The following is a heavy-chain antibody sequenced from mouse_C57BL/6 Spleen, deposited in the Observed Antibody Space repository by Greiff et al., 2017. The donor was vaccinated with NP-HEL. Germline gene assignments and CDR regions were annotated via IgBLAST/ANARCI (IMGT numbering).Heavy chain of an antibody. CDR3: ARESGYGFAY. CDR1: GYTFTSYW. D-gene: IGHD3-2*02. CDR2: IDPSDSET. Sequence: QVQLKQPGAELVRPGSSVKLSCKASGYTFTSYWMHWVKQRPIQGLEWIGNIDPSDSETHYNQKFKDKATLTVDKSSSTAYMQLSSLTSEDSAVYYCARESGYGFAYWGQGTLVTVSA. J-gene: IGHJ3*01. V-gene: IGHV1-52*01.